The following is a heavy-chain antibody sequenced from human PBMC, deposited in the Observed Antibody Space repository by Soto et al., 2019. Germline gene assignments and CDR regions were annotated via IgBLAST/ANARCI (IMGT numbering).Heavy chain of an antibody. CDR1: GYTFTSYY. J-gene: IGHJ5*02. CDR2: INPRGGST. CDR3: AREDRYCRSTSCYQWFDP. Sequence: ASVKVSCKASGYTFTSYYMHWVRQAPGQGLEWMGIINPRGGSTNYAQKFRGRVTMTRDTSTSTVYMELSSLRSEDTAVYYCAREDRYCRSTSCYQWFDPWGQGILVTVSS. V-gene: IGHV1-46*01. D-gene: IGHD2-2*01.